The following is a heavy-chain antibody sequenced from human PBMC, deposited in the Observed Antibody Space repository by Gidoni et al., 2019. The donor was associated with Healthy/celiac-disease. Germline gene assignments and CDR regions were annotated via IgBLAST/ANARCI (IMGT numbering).Heavy chain of an antibody. V-gene: IGHV3-23*01. CDR1: GFTFSRYA. D-gene: IGHD3-3*01. Sequence: EVQLFESGGGFVQPGGSLRLSCAASGFTFSRYAMSWVLQSPGKGLEWVAAISGSGGSTYYADSVKGRFTISRDNSKNTLYLQMNSLRAEDTAVYYCAKVLDLWSGYQDWGQGTLVTVSS. J-gene: IGHJ4*02. CDR2: ISGSGGST. CDR3: AKVLDLWSGYQD.